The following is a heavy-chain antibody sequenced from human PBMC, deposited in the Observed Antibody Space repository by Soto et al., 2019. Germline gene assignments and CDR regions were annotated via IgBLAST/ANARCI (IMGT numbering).Heavy chain of an antibody. Sequence: QVQLVESGGGVVQPGRSLRLSCAASGFTFSSYGMHWVRQAPGKGLEWVAVISYDGSNKYYADSVKGRFTISRDNSKNTLYLQMNSLRAEDTAVYYCAKGGYSSGPGRYYYYGMDVWGQGTTVTVSS. CDR3: AKGGYSSGPGRYYYYGMDV. CDR1: GFTFSSYG. CDR2: ISYDGSNK. V-gene: IGHV3-30*18. D-gene: IGHD6-19*01. J-gene: IGHJ6*02.